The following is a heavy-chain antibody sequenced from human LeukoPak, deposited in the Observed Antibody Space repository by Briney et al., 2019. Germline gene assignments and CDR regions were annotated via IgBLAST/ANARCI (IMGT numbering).Heavy chain of an antibody. Sequence: GGSLRLSCAASGLTVSSNYMTWVRQAPGKGLEWVSVIYSGGSTYYADSVKGRFTISRDNSKNTLYLQMNSLRAEDTAVYYCARGPPSGIVPVFWGQGTLVTVSS. D-gene: IGHD1-1*01. CDR2: IYSGGST. V-gene: IGHV3-53*01. CDR1: GLTVSSNY. J-gene: IGHJ4*02. CDR3: ARGPPSGIVPVF.